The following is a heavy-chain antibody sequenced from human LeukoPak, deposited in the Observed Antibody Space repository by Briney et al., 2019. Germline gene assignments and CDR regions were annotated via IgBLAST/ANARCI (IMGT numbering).Heavy chain of an antibody. J-gene: IGHJ4*02. V-gene: IGHV4-39*01. CDR3: ARRGHYYDTSGYYYFDY. Sequence: PSETLSLTCTVSGGSISSYYWGWIRQPPGKGRGWIGSIYYRGGTNDNPSLKSRVTISVDTSKNQSSLKLTSVTAADTAVYYCARRGHYYDTSGYYYFDYWGQGTLVTVSS. CDR2: IYYRGGT. CDR1: GGSISSYY. D-gene: IGHD3-22*01.